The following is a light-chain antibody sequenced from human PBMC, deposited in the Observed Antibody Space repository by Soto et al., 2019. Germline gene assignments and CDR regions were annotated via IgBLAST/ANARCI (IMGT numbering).Light chain of an antibody. CDR3: QQSYVTPPIP. CDR1: QSISRY. J-gene: IGKJ5*01. V-gene: IGKV1-39*01. CDR2: AAS. Sequence: DIQMTQSPSSLSASVGDRVTITCRASQSISRYLNWYQHRPGQAPKLLINAASNLRSGVPSRFRCSGSGTDFTLTITSLRTEDCAFYYLQQSYVTPPIPFSQGTRLEIK.